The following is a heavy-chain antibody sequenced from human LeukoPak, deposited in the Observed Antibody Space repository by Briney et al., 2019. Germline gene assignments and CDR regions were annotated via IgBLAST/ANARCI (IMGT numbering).Heavy chain of an antibody. CDR3: ARGFCSGGGCYAWGVVQDY. Sequence: GGTPRLSCAASGFSFSSYVISWVRQAPGKGLEWVSALSGSGDNTYYADSVKGRFTISRDNSKNTLYLQMNSLRAEDTAVYYCARGFCSGGGCYAWGVVQDYWGQGTLVTVSS. CDR2: LSGSGDNT. J-gene: IGHJ4*02. V-gene: IGHV3-23*01. D-gene: IGHD2-15*01. CDR1: GFSFSSYV.